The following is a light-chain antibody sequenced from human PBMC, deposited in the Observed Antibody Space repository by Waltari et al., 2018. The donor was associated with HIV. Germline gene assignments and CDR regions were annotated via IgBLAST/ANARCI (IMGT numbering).Light chain of an antibody. CDR2: EDT. CDR3: QSYDTSRHVI. CDR1: RASIATPY. Sequence: NFMLTQSHSVPESPGKTVTISCTSTRASIATPYVPWYHQRPGSFPTTVIYEDTKRPSGGPDRFSGSIDISSNSASLTISALKTEDAADYYCQSYDTSRHVIFGGGTKLTVL. J-gene: IGLJ2*01. V-gene: IGLV6-57*01.